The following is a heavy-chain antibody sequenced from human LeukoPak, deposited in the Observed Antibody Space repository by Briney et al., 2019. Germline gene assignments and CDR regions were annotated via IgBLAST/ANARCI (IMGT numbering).Heavy chain of an antibody. CDR1: GFTFDDYG. V-gene: IGHV4-34*01. D-gene: IGHD2/OR15-2a*01. CDR3: ARAYPSMAPDYYYYYMDV. J-gene: IGHJ6*03. CDR2: INHSGST. Sequence: KTGGSLRLSCAASGFTFDDYGMSWIRQPPGKGLEWIGEINHSGSTNYNPSLKSRVTISVDTSKNQFSLKLSSVTAADTAVYYCARAYPSMAPDYYYYYMDVWGKGTTVTVSS.